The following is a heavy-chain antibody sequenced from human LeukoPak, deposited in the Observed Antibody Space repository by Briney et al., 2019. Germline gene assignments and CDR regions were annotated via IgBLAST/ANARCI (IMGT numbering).Heavy chain of an antibody. Sequence: SETLSLTCAVYGGSFSGSYRCWIRPPPGKGLEWTGEINHSGSINYNPSLKSRVPISVATSKNQLCLKRSSVTAAGTAVYYCARARTPGRGSRDAFDIWGQGTMVTVSS. CDR1: GGSFSGSY. CDR2: INHSGSI. CDR3: ARARTPGRGSRDAFDI. D-gene: IGHD2-15*01. V-gene: IGHV4-34*01. J-gene: IGHJ3*02.